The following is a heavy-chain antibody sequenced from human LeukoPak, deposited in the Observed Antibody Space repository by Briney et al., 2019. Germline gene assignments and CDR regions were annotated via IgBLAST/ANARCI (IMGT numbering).Heavy chain of an antibody. CDR1: GGSISSSSYY. V-gene: IGHV4-39*01. J-gene: IGHJ5*02. CDR2: IYYSGST. CDR3: ARHVLTMVRGVLTLNWFDP. Sequence: PSETLPLTCTVSGGSISSSSYYWGWIRQPPGTGLEWIGSIYYSGSTYYNPSLKSRVTISVDTSKNQFSLKLSSVTAADTAVYYCARHVLTMVRGVLTLNWFDPWGQGTLVTVSS. D-gene: IGHD3-10*01.